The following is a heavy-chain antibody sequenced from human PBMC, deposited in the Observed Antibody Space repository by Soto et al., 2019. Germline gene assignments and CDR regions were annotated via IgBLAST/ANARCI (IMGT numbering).Heavy chain of an antibody. CDR3: ARHTSSGYFYPLEY. CDR1: GGSISIGNYY. CDR2: IFYSGTT. D-gene: IGHD3-22*01. V-gene: IGHV4-39*01. J-gene: IGHJ4*02. Sequence: QLQLQESGPGLVKPSETLSLTCTVSGGSISIGNYYWGWIRQSPGKGLEWIGSIFYSGTTYYNPSLKSPVTISVDTSKNQFSLRLSSVTAADTAIYYCARHTSSGYFYPLEYWGQGILVTVSS.